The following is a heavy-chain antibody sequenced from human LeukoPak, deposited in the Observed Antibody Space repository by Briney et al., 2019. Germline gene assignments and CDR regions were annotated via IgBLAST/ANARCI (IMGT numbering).Heavy chain of an antibody. CDR2: INHSGST. J-gene: IGHJ5*02. CDR3: ARDHYDYVWGSYRYRHWFDP. CDR1: GGSFSGYY. Sequence: SETLSLTCAVYGGSFSGYYWSWLRQPPGKGLEWIGEINHSGSTNYNPSLKSRVTISVDTSKNQFSLKLSSVTAADTAVYYCARDHYDYVWGSYRYRHWFDPWGQGTLVTVSS. V-gene: IGHV4-34*01. D-gene: IGHD3-16*02.